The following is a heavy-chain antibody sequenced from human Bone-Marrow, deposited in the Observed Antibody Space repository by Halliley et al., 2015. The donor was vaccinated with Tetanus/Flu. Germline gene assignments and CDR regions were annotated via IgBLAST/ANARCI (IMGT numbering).Heavy chain of an antibody. CDR2: ITWNRGPL. CDR1: GFTFEDSD. D-gene: IGHD6-19*01. J-gene: IGHJ4*02. CDR3: VKGGGSSGLSFFES. V-gene: IGHV3-9*01. Sequence: SLRLSCAASGFTFEDSDMHWVRQIPGKGLEWVSGITWNRGPLDYADSLKGRFTISRDNAKNSLYLQMNSLTAGDTAFYYCVKGGGSSGLSFFESWGQGTLVTVSS.